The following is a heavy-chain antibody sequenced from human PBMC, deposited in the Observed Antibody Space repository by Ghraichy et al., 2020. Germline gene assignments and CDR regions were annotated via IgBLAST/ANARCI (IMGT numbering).Heavy chain of an antibody. D-gene: IGHD1-20*01. J-gene: IGHJ5*02. CDR2: INHSGST. CDR3: ARQSYNWNHNWFDP. V-gene: IGHV4-34*01. CDR1: GGSFSGYY. Sequence: SETLSLTCAVYGGSFSGYYWSWIRQPPGKGLEWIGEINHSGSTNYNPSLKSRVTISVDTSKNQFSLKLSSVTAADTAVYYCARQSYNWNHNWFDPWGQGTLVTVSS.